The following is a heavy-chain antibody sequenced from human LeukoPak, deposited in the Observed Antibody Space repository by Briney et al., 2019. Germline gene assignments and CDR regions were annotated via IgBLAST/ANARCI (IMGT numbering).Heavy chain of an antibody. J-gene: IGHJ6*03. CDR3: ARALYNYGGNPFGYYMDV. D-gene: IGHD4-23*01. V-gene: IGHV1-8*01. CDR1: GYTFTSYD. Sequence: GASVKVSCKASGYTFTSYDINWVRQATGQGLEWMGWMNPNSGNTGYAQKFQGRVTMTRSTSISTAYMELSSLRSEDTAVYYCARALYNYGGNPFGYYMDVWGKGTTVTVSS. CDR2: MNPNSGNT.